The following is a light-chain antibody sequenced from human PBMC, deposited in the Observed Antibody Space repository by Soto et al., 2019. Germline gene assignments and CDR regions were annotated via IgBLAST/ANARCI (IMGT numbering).Light chain of an antibody. CDR1: SSDVGSYNL. V-gene: IGLV2-23*02. Sequence: QSVLTQTASVSGSPGQPITISCTGHSSDVGSYNLVSWYQQHPGKAPKVMIYEVSKRPSGVPNRFSGSKSGNTASLTISGLQAEDEADYYCCSYAGSSTYVFGTGTKVTVL. J-gene: IGLJ1*01. CDR2: EVS. CDR3: CSYAGSSTYV.